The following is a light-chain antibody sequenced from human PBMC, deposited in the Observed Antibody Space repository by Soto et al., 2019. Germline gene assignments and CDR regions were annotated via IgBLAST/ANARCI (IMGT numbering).Light chain of an antibody. CDR2: DAS. CDR3: QERTNWPPSWT. CDR1: ESVSSH. Sequence: EIVLTQSAATLSLPPGARATLSCRASESVSSHLAWYQQKPGQAPRLLIYDASNRATGTPDRFSGSGSGTDFTLTISSLEPEDFAVYYCQERTNWPPSWTFGQGTKVDIK. V-gene: IGKV3-11*01. J-gene: IGKJ1*01.